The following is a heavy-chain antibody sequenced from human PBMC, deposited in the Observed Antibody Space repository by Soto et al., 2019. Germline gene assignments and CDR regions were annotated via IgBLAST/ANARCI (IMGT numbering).Heavy chain of an antibody. CDR3: AKFRGPSYSYYSLDV. Sequence: GGSLRLSCAASGFTFSSYSMNWVRQAPGKGLEWVSSISSSSSYIYYADSVKGRFTISRDNAKNSLYLQMNSLRAEDTALYYCAKFRGPSYSYYSLDVWGKGTTVTVSS. J-gene: IGHJ6*03. V-gene: IGHV3-21*04. CDR2: ISSSSSYI. D-gene: IGHD3-16*01. CDR1: GFTFSSYS.